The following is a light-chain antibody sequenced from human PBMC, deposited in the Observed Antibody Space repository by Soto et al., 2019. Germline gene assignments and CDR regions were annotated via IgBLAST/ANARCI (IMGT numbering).Light chain of an antibody. V-gene: IGKV3-11*01. CDR3: QEYNSDST. CDR2: DAS. Sequence: EIVLTQSPATLSLSPGERATLSCRASQSVGSYLVWYQQKPGQAPRFLIYDASNRATGIPARFSGSGSGTDFTLTVSSLEPDDFATYYCQEYNSDSTFGRGTKVEI. CDR1: QSVGSY. J-gene: IGKJ1*01.